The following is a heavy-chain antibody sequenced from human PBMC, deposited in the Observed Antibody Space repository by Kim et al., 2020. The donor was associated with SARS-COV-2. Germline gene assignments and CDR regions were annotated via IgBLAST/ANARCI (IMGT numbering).Heavy chain of an antibody. D-gene: IGHD6-13*01. J-gene: IGHJ4*02. CDR3: AKDPASSSWYEGVFDY. CDR1: GFTFSSYA. V-gene: IGHV3-23*01. Sequence: GGSLRLSCAASGFTFSSYAMSWVRQAPGKGLEWVSAISGSGGSTYYADSVKGRFTISRDNSKNTLYLQMNSLRAEDTAVYYCAKDPASSSWYEGVFDYWGQGTLVTVSS. CDR2: ISGSGGST.